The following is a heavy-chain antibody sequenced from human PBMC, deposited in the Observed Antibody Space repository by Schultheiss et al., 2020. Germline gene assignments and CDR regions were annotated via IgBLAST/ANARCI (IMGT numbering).Heavy chain of an antibody. CDR3: AREADY. V-gene: IGHV4-59*12. J-gene: IGHJ4*02. Sequence: SETLSLTCTVSGGSISSYYWSWIRQPPGKGLEWIGYMYYSGSTDYNPSLKSRVTISVDTSKNQFSLRLSSVTAADTAVYYCAREADYWGQGTLVTVSS. CDR2: MYYSGST. CDR1: GGSISSYY.